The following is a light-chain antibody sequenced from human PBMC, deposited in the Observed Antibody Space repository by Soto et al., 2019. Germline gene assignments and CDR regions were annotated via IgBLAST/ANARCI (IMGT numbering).Light chain of an antibody. V-gene: IGKV3-20*01. CDR1: QSVSSSY. Sequence: EIVLTQSPATLSLSPGERATLSCSASQSVSSSYLAWYQQKPGQAPRLLIYGASSRATGIPDRFSGSGSGTDFTLTISRLEPEDFVVYHCQQYGDLPPTFGQGTKVDIK. CDR2: GAS. J-gene: IGKJ1*01. CDR3: QQYGDLPPT.